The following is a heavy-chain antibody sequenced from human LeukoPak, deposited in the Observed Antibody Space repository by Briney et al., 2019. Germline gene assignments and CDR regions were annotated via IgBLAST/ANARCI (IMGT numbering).Heavy chain of an antibody. D-gene: IGHD3-10*01. V-gene: IGHV7-4-1*02. CDR2: INTNTGNP. J-gene: IGHJ5*02. CDR1: GYTFTSYA. Sequence: ASVTVSCKASGYTFTSYAMNWVRQAPGQGLEWMGWINTNTGNPTYAQGFTGRFVFSLDTSVSTAYLQISSLKAEDTAVYYCARGQYYGSGSYLNWFDPWGQGTLVTVSS. CDR3: ARGQYYGSGSYLNWFDP.